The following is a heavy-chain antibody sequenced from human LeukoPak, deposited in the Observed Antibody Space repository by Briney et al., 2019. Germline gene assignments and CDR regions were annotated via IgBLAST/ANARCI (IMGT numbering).Heavy chain of an antibody. D-gene: IGHD6-19*01. CDR1: GFTFSSYG. CDR3: AKDGYGSGWYGTYYYYMDV. CDR2: IRYDGSNK. J-gene: IGHJ6*03. V-gene: IGHV3-30*02. Sequence: PGGSLRLSCAASGFTFSSYGMHWVRQAPGKGLEWVAFIRYDGSNKYYADSVKGRFTISRDNSKNTLYLQMNSLRAEDAAVYYCAKDGYGSGWYGTYYYYMDVWGKGTTVTVSS.